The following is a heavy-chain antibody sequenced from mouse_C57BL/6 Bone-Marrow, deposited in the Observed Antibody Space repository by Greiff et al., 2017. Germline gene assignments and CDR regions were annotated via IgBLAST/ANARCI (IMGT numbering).Heavy chain of an antibody. J-gene: IGHJ4*01. CDR1: GYTFTGYW. Sequence: QVQLQQSGAELMKPGASVKLSCKATGYTFTGYWIEWVKQRPGHGLEWIGEILPGSGNTNYNEKFKGKATFTADTSSNTAYMQLSSLTTEDSAIYYCSRGYYGHYYAMDYWGQGTSVTVSS. CDR2: ILPGSGNT. CDR3: SRGYYGHYYAMDY. V-gene: IGHV1-9*01. D-gene: IGHD1-1*01.